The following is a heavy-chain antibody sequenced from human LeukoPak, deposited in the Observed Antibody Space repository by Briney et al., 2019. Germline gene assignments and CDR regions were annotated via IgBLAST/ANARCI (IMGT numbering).Heavy chain of an antibody. J-gene: IGHJ6*04. CDR3: AIFVNYYDTTGSRKEGWDF. V-gene: IGHV3-13*01. CDR1: GFSFSSYA. D-gene: IGHD3-22*01. CDR2: ITTSGDT. Sequence: GGSLRLSCATSGFSFSSYAIHWLRQAAGRGLEWVSSITTSGDTNYAASVRGRLTISRANAKTSLFLQMNSLRPQDTAIYFCAIFVNYYDTTGSRKEGWDFWGTGTTVAVSP.